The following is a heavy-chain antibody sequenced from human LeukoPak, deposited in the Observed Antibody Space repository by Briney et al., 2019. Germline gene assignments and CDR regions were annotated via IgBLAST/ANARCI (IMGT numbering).Heavy chain of an antibody. CDR1: GFSFSSYG. Sequence: PGGSLRLSCAASGFSFSSYGMHWVRQAPGKGLEWLAVISYDGSNKYYADSVKGRFTISRDNSKNTLYLQMNSLRAEDTAVYYCAREMVRNFDYWGQGTLVTVSS. CDR2: ISYDGSNK. J-gene: IGHJ4*02. D-gene: IGHD2-8*01. CDR3: AREMVRNFDY. V-gene: IGHV3-30*03.